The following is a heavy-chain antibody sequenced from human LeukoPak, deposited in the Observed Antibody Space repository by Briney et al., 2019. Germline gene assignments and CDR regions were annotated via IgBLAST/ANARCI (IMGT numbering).Heavy chain of an antibody. J-gene: IGHJ3*02. Sequence: GGSLRLSCAASGFTFSSYAMHWVRQAPGKGLEWVAVISYDGSNKYYADSVKGRFTISRDNSKNTLYLQMNSLRVEDTAVYYCASPGAVVVPAARFDIWGQGTMVTVSS. CDR3: ASPGAVVVPAARFDI. CDR1: GFTFSSYA. D-gene: IGHD2-2*01. V-gene: IGHV3-30-3*01. CDR2: ISYDGSNK.